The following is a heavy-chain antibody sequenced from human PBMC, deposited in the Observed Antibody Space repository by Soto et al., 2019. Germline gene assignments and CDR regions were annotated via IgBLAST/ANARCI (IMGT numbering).Heavy chain of an antibody. J-gene: IGHJ1*01. CDR2: IYYNGNT. CDR3: ASGFLTGYAEYFQH. Sequence: QVQLQESGPGLVKPSQTLSLTCTVSRGSISSGGYYWSWIRQHPGKGLEWIGYIYYNGNTYYNPSLRSRLTISRDTSKNQFSLKLKSVTAADTAVYYCASGFLTGYAEYFQHWGQGTLVTVSS. V-gene: IGHV4-31*03. CDR1: RGSISSGGYY. D-gene: IGHD3-9*01.